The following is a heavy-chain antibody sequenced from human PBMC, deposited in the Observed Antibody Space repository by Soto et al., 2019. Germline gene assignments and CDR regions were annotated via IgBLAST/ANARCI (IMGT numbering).Heavy chain of an antibody. CDR2: ISYDGSNK. D-gene: IGHD6-19*01. CDR3: ARIMGIAVARNAFDI. J-gene: IGHJ3*02. V-gene: IGHV3-30-3*01. Sequence: GESLKISCAASGFTFSSYAMHWVRQAPGKGLEWVAVISYDGSNKYYADSVKGRFTISRDNSKNTLYLQMNSLRAEDTAVYYCARIMGIAVARNAFDIWGQGTMVTVSS. CDR1: GFTFSSYA.